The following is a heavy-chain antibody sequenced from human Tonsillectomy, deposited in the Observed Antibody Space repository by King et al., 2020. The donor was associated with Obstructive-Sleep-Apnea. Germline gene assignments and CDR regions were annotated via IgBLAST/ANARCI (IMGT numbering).Heavy chain of an antibody. V-gene: IGHV1-2*02. D-gene: IGHD2-2*01. Sequence: VQLVESGAEVKKPGASVKVSCKASGYTFTGYYMHWVRQAPGQGLEWMGWINPNSGGTKYAQKFQGRVTMTRDTSISTAYMELSRLRSDDTAVYYCARDLGYCSSTSCYNWFDPWGQGTLVTVSS. J-gene: IGHJ5*02. CDR3: ARDLGYCSSTSCYNWFDP. CDR1: GYTFTGYY. CDR2: INPNSGGT.